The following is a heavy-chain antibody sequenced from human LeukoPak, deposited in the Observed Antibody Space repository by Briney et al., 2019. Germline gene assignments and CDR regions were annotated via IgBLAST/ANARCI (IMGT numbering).Heavy chain of an antibody. CDR3: AREDIVVVSAAKVTPYYYYGMDV. Sequence: GASVKVSCKASGCTFTSYAMHWVRQAPGQRLEWLGWINAGNGNTKYSQKFQGRVTITRDTSASTAYMELSSLRSEDTAVYYCAREDIVVVSAAKVTPYYYYGMDVWGKGTTVTVSS. V-gene: IGHV1-3*01. J-gene: IGHJ6*04. D-gene: IGHD2-2*01. CDR1: GCTFTSYA. CDR2: INAGNGNT.